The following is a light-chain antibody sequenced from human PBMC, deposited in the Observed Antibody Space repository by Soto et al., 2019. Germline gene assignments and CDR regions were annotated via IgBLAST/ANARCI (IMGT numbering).Light chain of an antibody. V-gene: IGKV3-11*01. CDR1: QSVSSY. Sequence: EIMFTQSPVTLSLSPGERATLSCRASQSVSSYLAWYQQKPGQAPRLLIYDASNRATGIPARFSGGGSGTDFTLTIDNLEPEDFAIYYCQQRSNWPPIPFGQGTRLEIK. CDR2: DAS. CDR3: QQRSNWPPIP. J-gene: IGKJ5*01.